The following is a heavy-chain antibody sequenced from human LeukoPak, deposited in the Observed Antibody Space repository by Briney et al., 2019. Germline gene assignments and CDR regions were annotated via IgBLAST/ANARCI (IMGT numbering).Heavy chain of an antibody. J-gene: IGHJ4*02. V-gene: IGHV3-30-3*01. Sequence: GGSLRLSCAASGFTFSSYAMHWVRQAPGMGLEWVAVISYDGSTKHYVDSVKGRFTISRDNSKNTLYLQMNSLRADDTAVYYCARNSGYGDFDYWGQGTLVTVSS. CDR1: GFTFSSYA. CDR2: ISYDGSTK. D-gene: IGHD5-12*01. CDR3: ARNSGYGDFDY.